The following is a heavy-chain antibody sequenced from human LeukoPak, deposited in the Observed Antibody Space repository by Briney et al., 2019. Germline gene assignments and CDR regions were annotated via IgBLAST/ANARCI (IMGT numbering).Heavy chain of an antibody. V-gene: IGHV3-48*02. CDR1: GFTFRSYG. CDR2: ISYSSSDI. D-gene: IGHD6-19*01. CDR3: ARDFSGWYKGAFDI. Sequence: PGGSLRLSCVASGFTFRSYGMNWVRQAPGKGLEWIPYISYSSSDIYYADSVKGRFTISRDTAENSVYLQMNSLRDEDTAVYYCARDFSGWYKGAFDIGGQGTMVTVSS. J-gene: IGHJ3*02.